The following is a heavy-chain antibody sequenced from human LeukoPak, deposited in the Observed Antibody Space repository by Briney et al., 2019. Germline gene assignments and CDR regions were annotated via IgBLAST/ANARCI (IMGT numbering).Heavy chain of an antibody. V-gene: IGHV3-74*01. CDR3: ARARFGWNDVLGIDY. D-gene: IGHD1-1*01. CDR2: IISDGSST. Sequence: GGSLRLSCAASGFTFSSYWMHWVRQAPGKGLVWVSRIISDGSSTSYADSVKGRFTISRDNAKNTLFLQMNSLRAEDTAVYYCARARFGWNDVLGIDYWGQGTLVTVS. CDR1: GFTFSSYW. J-gene: IGHJ4*02.